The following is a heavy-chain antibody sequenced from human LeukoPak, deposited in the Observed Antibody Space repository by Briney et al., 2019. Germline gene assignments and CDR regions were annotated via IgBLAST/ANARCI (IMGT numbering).Heavy chain of an antibody. V-gene: IGHV3-23*01. D-gene: IGHD4-23*01. CDR3: AAGPYGGNTPFDY. Sequence: GGSLRLSCAASGFTFSIYSMNWVRQAPGKGLEWVSSLSPSGASIYYADSVKGRFSISRDNSKNTLYLQMNNLRAEDTALYYCAAGPYGGNTPFDYWGQGTLVTISS. CDR2: LSPSGASI. J-gene: IGHJ4*02. CDR1: GFTFSIYS.